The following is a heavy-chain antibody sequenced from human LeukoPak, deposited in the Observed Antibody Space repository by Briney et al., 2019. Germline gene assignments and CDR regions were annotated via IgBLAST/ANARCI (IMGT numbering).Heavy chain of an antibody. V-gene: IGHV4-59*01. CDR3: AKDPKQSQGTDY. CDR1: GGSISSYY. CDR2: IYYSGST. D-gene: IGHD6-19*01. J-gene: IGHJ4*02. Sequence: NPSETLSLTCTVSGGSISSYYWSWIRQPPGKGLEWIGYIYYSGSTNYNPSLKSRVTISVDTSKNQFSLKLSSVTAADTAVYYCAKDPKQSQGTDYWGQGTLVTVSS.